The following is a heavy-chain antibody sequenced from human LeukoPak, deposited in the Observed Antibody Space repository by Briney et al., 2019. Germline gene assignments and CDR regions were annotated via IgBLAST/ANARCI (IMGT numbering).Heavy chain of an antibody. J-gene: IGHJ5*02. CDR2: IYYSGST. V-gene: IGHV4-59*08. Sequence: SETLSLTCTVSGGSISSYYWSWIRQPPGKGLEWIGYIYYSGSTNYNPSLKSRVTISVDASKNQFSLTLRSVTAADTAVYYCARVQSRLSWFDPWGQGTLVTVSS. CDR3: ARVQSRLSWFDP. CDR1: GGSISSYY.